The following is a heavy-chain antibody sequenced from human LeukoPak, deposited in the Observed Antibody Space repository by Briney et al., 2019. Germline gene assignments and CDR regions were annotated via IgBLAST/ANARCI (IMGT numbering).Heavy chain of an antibody. CDR3: AKDNYDYGDYDGGDY. D-gene: IGHD4-17*01. J-gene: IGHJ4*02. CDR2: IRYDGSNK. CDR1: GFTFSSYG. Sequence: PGGSLILSCAASGFTFSSYGMHWVRRAPGKGLEWVAFIRYDGSNKYYADSVKGRFTISRDNSKNTLYLQMNSLRAEDTAVYYCAKDNYDYGDYDGGDYWGQGTLVTVSS. V-gene: IGHV3-30*02.